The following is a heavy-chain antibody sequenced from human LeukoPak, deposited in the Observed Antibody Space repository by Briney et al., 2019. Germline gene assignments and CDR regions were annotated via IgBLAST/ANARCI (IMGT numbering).Heavy chain of an antibody. Sequence: AGGSLRLSCAASGFTVSSNYMSWVRQAPGKGLEWVSVIYSGGDTYYADSVKGRFTISRDNSKNTLYLQMNSLRAEDTAVYYCARDKAYTYWHFDLWGRGTLVTVSS. CDR3: ARDKAYTYWHFDL. J-gene: IGHJ2*01. V-gene: IGHV3-53*01. CDR2: IYSGGDT. CDR1: GFTVSSNY. D-gene: IGHD2-2*02.